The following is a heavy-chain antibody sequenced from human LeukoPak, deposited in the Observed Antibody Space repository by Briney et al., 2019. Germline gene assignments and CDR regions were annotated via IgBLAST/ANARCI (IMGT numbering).Heavy chain of an antibody. CDR2: IGTAGDP. CDR1: GFTFSSYD. CDR3: ARGLRYCSGGSCYNSDAFDI. Sequence: GGSLRLSCAASGFTFSSYDMHWVRQATGKGLEWVSAIGTAGDPYYPGSVKGRFTISRENAKNSLYLQMVSLRAGDTAVYYCARGLRYCSGGSCYNSDAFDIWGQGTMVTVSS. J-gene: IGHJ3*02. D-gene: IGHD2-15*01. V-gene: IGHV3-13*05.